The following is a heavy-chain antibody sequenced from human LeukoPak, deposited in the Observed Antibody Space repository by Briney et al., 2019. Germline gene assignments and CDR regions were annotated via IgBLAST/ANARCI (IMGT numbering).Heavy chain of an antibody. CDR3: ARVADDFWSGSQYYFDY. CDR1: GGSISSYY. CDR2: IYSSGST. Sequence: SETLSLTCTVSGGSISSYYWSWIRQPPGKGLEWTGYIYSSGSTNYNPSLKSRVTISVDTSKNQFSLKLSSVTAADTAVYYYARVADDFWSGSQYYFDYWGQGTLVTVSS. J-gene: IGHJ4*02. D-gene: IGHD3-3*01. V-gene: IGHV4-59*01.